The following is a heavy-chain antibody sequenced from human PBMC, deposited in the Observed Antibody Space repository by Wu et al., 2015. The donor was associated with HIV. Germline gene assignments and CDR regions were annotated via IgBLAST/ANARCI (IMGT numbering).Heavy chain of an antibody. CDR2: ISPNSGGT. Sequence: QVQLVQSGTEMKKTGASVKVSCKTSGYKFSNYAITWVRQVPGQGLEWMGWISPNSGGTNSAQKFQGRVTMTRDTSISTAYMELSSLRSEDTAVYYCARARTTLHYYYYMDVWGKGTTVTVSS. D-gene: IGHD2-2*01. CDR3: ARARTTLHYYYYMDV. V-gene: IGHV1-2*02. J-gene: IGHJ6*03. CDR1: GYKFSNYA.